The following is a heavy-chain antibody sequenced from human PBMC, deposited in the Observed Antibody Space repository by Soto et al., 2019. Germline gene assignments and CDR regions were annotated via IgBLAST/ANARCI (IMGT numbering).Heavy chain of an antibody. Sequence: PGGSLRLSCAASGFTFSSYWMSWVRQAPGKGLEWVANIKQDGSGKYYVDSVKGRFTISRDNAKNSLYLQMNSLRAEDTAVYYCATNDVDTAMIPPTFDYWGQGTLVTVSS. CDR1: GFTFSSYW. D-gene: IGHD5-18*01. J-gene: IGHJ4*02. CDR2: IKQDGSGK. V-gene: IGHV3-7*01. CDR3: ATNDVDTAMIPPTFDY.